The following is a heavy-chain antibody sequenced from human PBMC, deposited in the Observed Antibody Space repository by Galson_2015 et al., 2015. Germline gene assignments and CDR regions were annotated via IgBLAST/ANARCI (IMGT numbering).Heavy chain of an antibody. J-gene: IGHJ3*02. D-gene: IGHD6-13*01. Sequence: PALVKPSQTLTLTCTFSGFSLSTTAMHVAWIRQPPGKALECLARIDLGGNKYYSTSLRTRLTISKDTSKNQVVLTMTNMDPVDTATYYCARATAAAGNGGAFDIWGQGAMVTVSS. CDR3: ARATAAAGNGGAFDI. CDR2: IDLGGNK. V-gene: IGHV2-70*04. CDR1: GFSLSTTAMH.